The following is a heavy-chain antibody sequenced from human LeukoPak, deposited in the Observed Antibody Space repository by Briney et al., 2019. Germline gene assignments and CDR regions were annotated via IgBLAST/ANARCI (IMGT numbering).Heavy chain of an antibody. J-gene: IGHJ4*02. D-gene: IGHD6-19*01. CDR2: ISWDGGST. CDR1: GFTFDDYA. V-gene: IGHV3-43D*03. Sequence: GGSLRLSCAASGFTFDDYAMHWVRQAPGKGLEWVSLISWDGGSTYNADSVKGRFTISRDNSKNSLYLQMNSLRAEDTALYYCAKDYSSGRTAKGAAFDYWGQGTLVTVSS. CDR3: AKDYSSGRTAKGAAFDY.